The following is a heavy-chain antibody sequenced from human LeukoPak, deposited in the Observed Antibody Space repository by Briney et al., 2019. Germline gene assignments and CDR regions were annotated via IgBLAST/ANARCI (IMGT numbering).Heavy chain of an antibody. CDR3: ARKSQYYYGSGSYRYYYYMDV. CDR1: GGSFSGYY. D-gene: IGHD3-10*01. V-gene: IGHV4-34*01. J-gene: IGHJ6*03. Sequence: SETLSLTCAVYGGSFSGYYWSWIRQPPGKGLEWIGEINHSGSTNYNPSLKSRVTISVDTSKNQFSLKLSSVTAADTAVYYCARKSQYYYGSGSYRYYYYMDVWGKGTTVTISS. CDR2: INHSGST.